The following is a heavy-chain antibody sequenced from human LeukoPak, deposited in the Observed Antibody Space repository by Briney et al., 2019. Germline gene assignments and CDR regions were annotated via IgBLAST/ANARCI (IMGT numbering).Heavy chain of an antibody. V-gene: IGHV3-23*01. D-gene: IGHD3-3*01. J-gene: IGHJ6*03. CDR2: ISGSGGST. CDR1: GFTFSSYA. CDR3: AKVPLIRSHGLYYYYMDV. Sequence: PGGSLRLSCAASGFTFSSYAMSWVRQAPGKGLEWVSAISGSGGSTYYADSVKGRFTISRDNSKNTLYLQMNSLRAEDTAVYYCAKVPLIRSHGLYYYYMDVWGKGTTVTVSS.